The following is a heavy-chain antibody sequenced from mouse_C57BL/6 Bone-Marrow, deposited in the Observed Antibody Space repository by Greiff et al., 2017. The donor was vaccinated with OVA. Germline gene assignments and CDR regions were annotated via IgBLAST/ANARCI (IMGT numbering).Heavy chain of an antibody. CDR2: IYPGGGYT. CDR1: GYTFTNYW. CDR3: ARRGRQLRLWDY. Sequence: VQGVESGAELVRPGPSVKMSCKASGYTFTNYWIGWAKQRPGHGLEWIGDIYPGGGYTNYNEKVKGKATLTADKSSSTAYMQFSSLTSEDSAIYYCARRGRQLRLWDYWGQGTTLTVSS. J-gene: IGHJ2*01. D-gene: IGHD3-2*02. V-gene: IGHV1-63*01.